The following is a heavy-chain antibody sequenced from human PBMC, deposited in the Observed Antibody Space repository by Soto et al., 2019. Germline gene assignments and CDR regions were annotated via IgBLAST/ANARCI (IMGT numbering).Heavy chain of an antibody. CDR2: IIPIFDTA. Sequence: QVQLVQSGAEVKKPGSSVKVSCTASGGTFSSYAISWVRQAPGQGLEWMGGIIPIFDTANYAQKFQGRVTITADESTSTAYMELSSLSSEATAVYYCARGMSSSLAYYDYGMDVWGQGTTVTVSS. CDR3: ARGMSSSLAYYDYGMDV. D-gene: IGHD6-6*01. V-gene: IGHV1-69*01. J-gene: IGHJ6*02. CDR1: GGTFSSYA.